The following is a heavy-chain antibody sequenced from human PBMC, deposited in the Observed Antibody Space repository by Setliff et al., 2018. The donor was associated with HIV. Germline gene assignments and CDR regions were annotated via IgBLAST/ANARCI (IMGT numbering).Heavy chain of an antibody. CDR2: IFHTGST. V-gene: IGHV4-4*02. D-gene: IGHD2-2*01. CDR1: GASISSGNW. Sequence: SETLSLTCAVSGASISSGNWWSWVRQSPGKGLERIGEIFHTGSTNYNPSLKSRVTISVDTSKNHFSLNVSSLTAADTALYFCARLMPNWDYFDYWGQGTQVTVSS. J-gene: IGHJ4*02. CDR3: ARLMPNWDYFDY.